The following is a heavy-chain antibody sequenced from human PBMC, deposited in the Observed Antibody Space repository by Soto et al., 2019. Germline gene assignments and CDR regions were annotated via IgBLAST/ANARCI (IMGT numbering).Heavy chain of an antibody. D-gene: IGHD1-1*01. CDR1: GFTFENFA. V-gene: IGHV3-23*01. CDR2: ISGSGGST. CDR3: TTFSGSIQLSLLRDS. Sequence: PGGSLRLSCAASGFTFENFAMTWVRQAPGRGLEWVSAISGSGGSTYYADSVKGRFTISRDNSKNTLYLQMNSLRAEDTAVYYCTTFSGSIQLSLLRDSWGQGTLVTVSS. J-gene: IGHJ4*02.